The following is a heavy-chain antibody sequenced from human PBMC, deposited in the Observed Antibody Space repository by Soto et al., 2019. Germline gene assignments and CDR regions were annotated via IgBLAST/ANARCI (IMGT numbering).Heavy chain of an antibody. Sequence: GASVKVSCKTSGYTFSTYDIHWVRQATGQGLEWMGWMNPYSGNIGYAQKFQGRVSMTRNTSISTAYMGLSSLKSEDTAIYYCARVFTVRRGSGSDFWGQGTLVTVSS. CDR1: GYTFSTYD. D-gene: IGHD1-26*01. CDR3: ARVFTVRRGSGSDF. J-gene: IGHJ4*02. CDR2: MNPYSGNI. V-gene: IGHV1-8*01.